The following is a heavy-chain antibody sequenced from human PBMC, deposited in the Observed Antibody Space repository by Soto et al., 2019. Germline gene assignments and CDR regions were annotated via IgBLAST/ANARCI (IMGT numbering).Heavy chain of an antibody. D-gene: IGHD6-19*01. V-gene: IGHV3-23*01. CDR1: GFTFSSYA. Sequence: GGSLRLSCAASGFTFSSYAMSWVRQAPGKGLEWVSAISGSGGSTYYADSVKGRFTISRDNSKNTLYLQMNSLRAEDRAVYYCAKVASDEPWYSSGLSDFWGQGTLVTVSS. CDR3: AKVASDEPWYSSGLSDF. CDR2: ISGSGGST. J-gene: IGHJ4*02.